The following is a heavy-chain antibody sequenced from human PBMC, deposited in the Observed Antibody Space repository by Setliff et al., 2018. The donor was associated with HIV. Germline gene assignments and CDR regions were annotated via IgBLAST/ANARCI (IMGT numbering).Heavy chain of an antibody. CDR3: ARDVRWELFPGSLFYYYMDV. CDR1: GGSISSGSYY. V-gene: IGHV4-61*02. J-gene: IGHJ6*03. D-gene: IGHD3-10*01. CDR2: VDTTGNT. Sequence: SETLSLTCNVSGGSISSGSYYWTWIRQPAGKGLEWIGRVDTTGNTNYNPSLNSRVTIFPDTYKNHFSLELRSVTAADSAIYYCARDVRWELFPGSLFYYYMDVWGTGTTVTVSS.